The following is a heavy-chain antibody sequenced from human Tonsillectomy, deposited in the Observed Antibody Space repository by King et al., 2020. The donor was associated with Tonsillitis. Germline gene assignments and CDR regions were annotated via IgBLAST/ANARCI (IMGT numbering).Heavy chain of an antibody. Sequence: DVQLVESGGGWEQPGRSLRLSCAASGFSFDDLAMHWVRQPPGKGLEWVSGITWNSVTLGYADSVKGRFTISRDNGKNFLYLQMNSLRAEDTAVYFCAKDISVTNIGVRFDSWGQGVLVTVSS. D-gene: IGHD3-3*01. CDR1: GFSFDDLA. J-gene: IGHJ4*02. V-gene: IGHV3-9*01. CDR3: AKDISVTNIGVRFDS. CDR2: ITWNSVTL.